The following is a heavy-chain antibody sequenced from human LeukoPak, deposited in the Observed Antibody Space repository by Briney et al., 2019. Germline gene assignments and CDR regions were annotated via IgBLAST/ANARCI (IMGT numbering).Heavy chain of an antibody. CDR2: IYHSGSA. V-gene: IGHV4-38-2*02. CDR3: ALLVDY. D-gene: IGHD3-10*01. Sequence: SEALSLTCTVSGYSISSGYYWGWIRQPPGKGLEWIGSIYHSGSAYYNPSLKSRVTISVDTSKNQFSLKLSSVTAADTAVYYCALLVDYWGQGTLVTVSS. CDR1: GYSISSGYY. J-gene: IGHJ4*02.